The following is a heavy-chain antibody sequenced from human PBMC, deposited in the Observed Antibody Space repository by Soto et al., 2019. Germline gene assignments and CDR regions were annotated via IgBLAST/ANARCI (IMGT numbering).Heavy chain of an antibody. CDR3: ARLRVGVNWYFDL. V-gene: IGHV3-11*06. CDR1: GFNFGDYY. D-gene: IGHD1-26*01. CDR2: VSSTGSYT. J-gene: IGHJ2*01. Sequence: PGGSLRLSCAASGFNFGDYYMSWVRQAPGKGLEWVSFVSSTGSYTKYSDSVGGRLTVSRDNVKSSLHLQLNSLRVEDTAVYYCARLRVGVNWYFDLWGHGTLVTVSS.